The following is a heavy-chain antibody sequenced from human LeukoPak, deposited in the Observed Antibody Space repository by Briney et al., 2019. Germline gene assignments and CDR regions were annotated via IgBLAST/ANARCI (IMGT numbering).Heavy chain of an antibody. J-gene: IGHJ4*02. CDR1: GFTFSSYG. Sequence: PGGSLRLSCAASGFTFSSYGMHWVRQAPGKGLEWVAFIRYDGSNKYYADSVKGRFTISRDNSKNTLYLQMNSLRAEDTAVYYCAKCGRDFWTLLDYWGQGTLVTVSS. CDR3: AKCGRDFWTLLDY. CDR2: IRYDGSNK. D-gene: IGHD3-3*01. V-gene: IGHV3-30*02.